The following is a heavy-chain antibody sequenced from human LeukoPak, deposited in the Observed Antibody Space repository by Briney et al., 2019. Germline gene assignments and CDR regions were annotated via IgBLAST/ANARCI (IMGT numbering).Heavy chain of an antibody. D-gene: IGHD2-2*01. Sequence: GRSLRLSCAASGFTFSSYGMHWVRQAPGKGLEWVAVIWYDGSNKYYADSVKGRFTISRDNSKNTLYLQMNSLRAEDTAAYYCAATGYQAAYFQHWGQGTLVTVSS. J-gene: IGHJ1*01. CDR1: GFTFSSYG. CDR3: AATGYQAAYFQH. CDR2: IWYDGSNK. V-gene: IGHV3-33*01.